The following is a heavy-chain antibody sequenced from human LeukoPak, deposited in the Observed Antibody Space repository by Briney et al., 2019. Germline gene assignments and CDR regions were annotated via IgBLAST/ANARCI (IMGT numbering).Heavy chain of an antibody. V-gene: IGHV1-46*03. CDR1: GYTFTSYY. Sequence: ASVKVSCKASGYTFTSYYMHWVRQAPGQGLEWMGIINPSGGSTSYAQKFQGRVTMTRDTSTSTVYMELSSLRSEDTAVYYCSSVVATSEAVTDDAFDIWGQGTMVTVSS. CDR3: SSVVATSEAVTDDAFDI. D-gene: IGHD5-12*01. J-gene: IGHJ3*02. CDR2: INPSGGST.